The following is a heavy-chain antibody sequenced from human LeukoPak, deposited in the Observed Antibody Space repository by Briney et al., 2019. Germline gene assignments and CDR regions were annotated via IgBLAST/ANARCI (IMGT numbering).Heavy chain of an antibody. Sequence: KPSETLSLTCTVSGGSISSYYWSWIRQPPGKGLEWIGYIYYSGSTNYNPSLKSRVTISVDTSKNQFSLKLSSVTAADTAVYYCARLKRSGYSSSRTYDWYFDLWGRGTLVTVSS. CDR2: IYYSGST. D-gene: IGHD6-13*01. CDR1: GGSISSYY. J-gene: IGHJ2*01. CDR3: ARLKRSGYSSSRTYDWYFDL. V-gene: IGHV4-59*08.